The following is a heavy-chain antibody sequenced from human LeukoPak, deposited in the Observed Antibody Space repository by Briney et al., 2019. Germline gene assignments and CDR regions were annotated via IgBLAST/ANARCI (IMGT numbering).Heavy chain of an antibody. D-gene: IGHD6-13*01. J-gene: IGHJ4*02. V-gene: IGHV1-2*02. CDR2: INPNSGGT. Sequence: ASVKVSCKASGYTFTGYYMHWVRQAPGQGLEWMGWINPNSGGTNYAKKFQGRVTMTRDTSISTAYMELSRLRSDDTAVYYCARSCGGQQEDYWGQGTLVTVSS. CDR1: GYTFTGYY. CDR3: ARSCGGQQEDY.